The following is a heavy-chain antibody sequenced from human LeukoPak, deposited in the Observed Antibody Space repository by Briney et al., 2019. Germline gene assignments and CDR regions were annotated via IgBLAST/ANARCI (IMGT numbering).Heavy chain of an antibody. D-gene: IGHD3-22*01. CDR3: VTYYFDSSGPKKNY. CDR2: IDHSGST. CDR1: GGSFSGYY. Sequence: PSETLSLTCAVYGGSFSGYYWSWIRQPPGKGLEWIGEIDHSGSTNYNPSLKSRVTISVDTSKKQFSLKLSSVTAADTAVYYCVTYYFDSSGPKKNYWGQGTLVTVSS. J-gene: IGHJ4*02. V-gene: IGHV4-34*01.